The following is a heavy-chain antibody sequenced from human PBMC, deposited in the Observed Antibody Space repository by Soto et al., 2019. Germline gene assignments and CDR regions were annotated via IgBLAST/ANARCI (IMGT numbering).Heavy chain of an antibody. V-gene: IGHV3-73*01. CDR1: GFTFSGSE. Sequence: EVKVVASGGDLVQPGGSLKLSCAASGFTFSGSEMHWVRQASGKGLEWVGHIRTKANNYATAYAASVKGRFTISRDDLKNMAYLEMNSLRTEDTAVYYCIRAAAGLDPWGQGTLVTVSS. CDR3: IRAAAGLDP. D-gene: IGHD6-13*01. CDR2: IRTKANNYAT. J-gene: IGHJ5*02.